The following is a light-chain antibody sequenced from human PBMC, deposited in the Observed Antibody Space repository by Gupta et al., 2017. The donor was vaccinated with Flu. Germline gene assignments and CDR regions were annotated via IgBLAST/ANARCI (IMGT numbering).Light chain of an antibody. J-gene: IGLJ3*02. CDR2: EVN. Sequence: QSALTQPRSVSGSPGQSVTISCTGTSSDIGGYNYVSWYQHHTGKAPKLIIYEVNRRPSGVPDRFSGSKSGKTASLTISGLQAEDEADYYCCSYEGSYTLLVFGGGTKLTVL. CDR3: CSYEGSYTLLV. V-gene: IGLV2-11*01. CDR1: SSDIGGYNY.